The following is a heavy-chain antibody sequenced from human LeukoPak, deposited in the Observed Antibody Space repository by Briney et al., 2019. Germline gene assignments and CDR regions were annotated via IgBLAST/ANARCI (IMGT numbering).Heavy chain of an antibody. D-gene: IGHD1-26*01. J-gene: IGHJ3*02. CDR3: ARWRIVGAIHAFDI. CDR2: MNPNSGNT. V-gene: IGHV1-8*03. CDR1: GYTFTSYD. Sequence: ASVKVSCKASGYTFTSYDINWVRQATGQGLEWMGWMNPNSGNTGYAQKFQGRVAITRNTSISTAYMELSSLRSEDTAVYYCARWRIVGAIHAFDIWGQGTMVTVSS.